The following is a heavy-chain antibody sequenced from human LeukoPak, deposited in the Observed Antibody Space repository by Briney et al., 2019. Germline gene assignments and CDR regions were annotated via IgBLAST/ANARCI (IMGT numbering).Heavy chain of an antibody. J-gene: IGHJ6*03. CDR2: IKQDGSEK. D-gene: IGHD3-16*01. V-gene: IGHV3-7*01. CDR3: ARAASIVTFGYYYYYMDV. CDR1: GFTFSSYW. Sequence: GGSLRLSCAASGFTFSSYWMSWVRQAPGKGLEWVANIKQDGSEKYYVDSVKGRFTISRDNAKNSLYLQMNSLRAEDTAVYYCARAASIVTFGYYYYYMDVWGKGTTVTVSS.